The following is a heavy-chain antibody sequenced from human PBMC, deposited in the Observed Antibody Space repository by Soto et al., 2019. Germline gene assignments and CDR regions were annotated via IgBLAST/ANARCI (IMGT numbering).Heavy chain of an antibody. CDR2: INTDGSST. CDR3: ARRGQEGPGLAH. J-gene: IGHJ5*02. CDR1: GFTFSSYW. Sequence: EVQLVESGGNLVQPGGSLRLSCAASGFTFSSYWMHWVRQAPGKGLVWVSCINTDGSSTSYVDSVKGRFTISRDNAKNTLYLQVNSLSVEDTAVYYCARRGQEGPGLAHWGQGTLVTVSS. V-gene: IGHV3-74*01.